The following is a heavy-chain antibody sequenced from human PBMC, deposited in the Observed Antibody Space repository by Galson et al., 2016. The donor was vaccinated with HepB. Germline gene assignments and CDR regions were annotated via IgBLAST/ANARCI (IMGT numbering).Heavy chain of an antibody. Sequence: SLRLSCAASGFTFSSYGMNWVRQAPGKGVEWVSYISGSSTIYYADSVKGRFIISRDNAKNSLYLQMNSLRDEDTAVYYCARRLDSWGQGSLVTVSS. CDR2: ISGSSTI. V-gene: IGHV3-48*02. CDR1: GFTFSSYG. CDR3: ARRLDS. J-gene: IGHJ4*02.